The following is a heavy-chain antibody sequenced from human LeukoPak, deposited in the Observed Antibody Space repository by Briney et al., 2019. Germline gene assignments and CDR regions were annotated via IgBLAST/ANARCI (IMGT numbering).Heavy chain of an antibody. CDR2: TYYRSKWYN. J-gene: IGHJ4*02. Sequence: SQTLSLTCALSGDSLSSNSAAWNWIRQSPSRGLEWLGRTYYRSKWYNDYAVSVKSRITINPDTSKNQFSLQLNSVTPEDTAVYYCARDEKRITIFGVVTNTFDYWGQGTLVTVSS. D-gene: IGHD3-3*01. CDR3: ARDEKRITIFGVVTNTFDY. V-gene: IGHV6-1*01. CDR1: GDSLSSNSAA.